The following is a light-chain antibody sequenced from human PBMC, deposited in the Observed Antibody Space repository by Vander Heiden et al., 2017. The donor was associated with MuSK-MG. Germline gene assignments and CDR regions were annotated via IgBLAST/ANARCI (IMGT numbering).Light chain of an antibody. J-gene: IGLJ2*01. CDR1: KLGDKY. CDR3: QAWDSSHVV. V-gene: IGLV3-1*01. CDR2: KDS. Sequence: SYELPQPPSGSVSPGQTASITCSGGKLGDKYACWYTQKPGQSLVLVIYKDSKRTAGIPERFSGSNSGNTATLTIRGTQAMDEDDYYCQAWDSSHVVFGGGTKLTVL.